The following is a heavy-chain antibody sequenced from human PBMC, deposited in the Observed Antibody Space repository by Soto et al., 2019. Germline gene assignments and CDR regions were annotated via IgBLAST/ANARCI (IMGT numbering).Heavy chain of an antibody. D-gene: IGHD2-15*01. Sequence: QLQLQESGPGLVKPSETLSLTCTVSGGSISSSSYYWGWIRQPPGKGLEWIGSIYDSGSTYYNPSLKSRVIISVDTSKNQFSLKLSSVTAADTALYYCARERGYCSGGSCPVDYWGQGTLVTVSS. CDR1: GGSISSSSYY. CDR3: ARERGYCSGGSCPVDY. CDR2: IYDSGST. J-gene: IGHJ4*02. V-gene: IGHV4-39*02.